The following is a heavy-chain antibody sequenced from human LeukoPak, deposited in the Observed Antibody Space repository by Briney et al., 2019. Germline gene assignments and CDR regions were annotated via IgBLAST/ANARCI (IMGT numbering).Heavy chain of an antibody. CDR1: GFTFSSHG. Sequence: GGSLRLSCEASGFTFSSHGMYWVRQAPGKGLEWVALIRYDGSNKYYADSVKGRFTISRDNPNNTLYLQMNSLRAEDTAVYYCARSGRGYYDSLDHWGQGDLVTVSS. J-gene: IGHJ4*02. V-gene: IGHV3-30*02. D-gene: IGHD3-22*01. CDR3: ARSGRGYYDSLDH. CDR2: IRYDGSNK.